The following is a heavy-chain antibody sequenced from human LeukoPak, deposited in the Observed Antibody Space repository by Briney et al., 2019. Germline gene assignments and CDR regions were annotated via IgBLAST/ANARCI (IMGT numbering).Heavy chain of an antibody. V-gene: IGHV3-73*01. D-gene: IGHD2-2*02. Sequence: GGSLRLSCEASGVTFSGSAMHWVRQASGKGLEWLGHIKSKGNSHATANAASLKGRFTISRDDSKNTAYLQTNNLETEDTAMYYCARQSGAAIPSVYWGQGTLVTVSS. J-gene: IGHJ4*02. CDR2: IKSKGNSHAT. CDR1: GVTFSGSA. CDR3: ARQSGAAIPSVY.